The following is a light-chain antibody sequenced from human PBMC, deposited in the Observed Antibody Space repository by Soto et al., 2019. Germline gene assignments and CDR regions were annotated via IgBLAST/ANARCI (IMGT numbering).Light chain of an antibody. CDR1: QSVSGN. Sequence: EIVMTQSPATLSVSPGERATLSCGASQSVSGNLAWYQQKPGQAPRLLIYGASTRATGIPARFSGSGSGTEFTLTISSLQSEDFAVYYCQQYNNWPRTFGQGTKV. J-gene: IGKJ1*01. CDR3: QQYNNWPRT. CDR2: GAS. V-gene: IGKV3-15*01.